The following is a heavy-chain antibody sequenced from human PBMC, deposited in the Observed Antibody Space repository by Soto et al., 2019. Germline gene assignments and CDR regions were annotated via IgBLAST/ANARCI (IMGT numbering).Heavy chain of an antibody. V-gene: IGHV3-48*02. CDR3: ARVIWSGHLTSDL. D-gene: IGHD3-3*01. J-gene: IGHJ5*02. Sequence: EVQVVESGGGLVQPGGSLRLSCAASGFTFSSNSMNWVRQAPGKWLEWISYISSSSSTIYADSVNGRFTISRDNAKNSLSLQMNSLRDEGTAVYYCARVIWSGHLTSDLWGQGPLVTVSS. CDR1: GFTFSSNS. CDR2: ISSSSSTI.